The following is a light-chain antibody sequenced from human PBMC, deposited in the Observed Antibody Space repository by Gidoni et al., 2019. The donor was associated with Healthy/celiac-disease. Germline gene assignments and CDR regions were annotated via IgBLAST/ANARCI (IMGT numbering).Light chain of an antibody. V-gene: IGLV3-21*02. CDR3: QVWDSSSDHLYV. Sequence: SYVLTQPPSVSVAPGQTARITCGGNNIGSKSVHWYQQKPGQAPVLVVYDDSDRPPGIPERFSGSNSGNTATLTISRVEAGDEADYYCQVWDSSSDHLYVFGTGTKVTVL. CDR2: DDS. CDR1: NIGSKS. J-gene: IGLJ1*01.